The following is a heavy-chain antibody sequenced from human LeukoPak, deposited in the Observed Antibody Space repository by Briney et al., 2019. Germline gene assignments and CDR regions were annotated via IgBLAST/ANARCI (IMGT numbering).Heavy chain of an antibody. J-gene: IGHJ5*02. V-gene: IGHV4-38-2*02. CDR2: IYHSGST. CDR1: GYSISSGHY. CDR3: ARTSRSFNWFDP. D-gene: IGHD3-16*01. Sequence: SETLSLTCTVSGYSISSGHYWGWIRHPPGKGLEWIGNIYHSGSTYYNPSLKSRVTISVDTSKNQFSLKLSSVTAADTAVYYCARTSRSFNWFDPWGQGTLVTVSS.